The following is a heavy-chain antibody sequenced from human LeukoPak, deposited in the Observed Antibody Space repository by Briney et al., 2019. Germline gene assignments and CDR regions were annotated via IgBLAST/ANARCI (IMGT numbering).Heavy chain of an antibody. CDR1: GFTVSSNY. V-gene: IGHV3-66*01. CDR2: IYSGGST. D-gene: IGHD1-26*01. CDR3: ARDYSYYYMDV. Sequence: PGGSLRLSCAASGFTVSSNYMSWVRQAPGKGLEWVSVIYSGGSTYYADSVKGRFTISRDNSKNTLYLQMNSLRAEDTAVYYCARDYSYYYMDVWGKGTTVTISS. J-gene: IGHJ6*03.